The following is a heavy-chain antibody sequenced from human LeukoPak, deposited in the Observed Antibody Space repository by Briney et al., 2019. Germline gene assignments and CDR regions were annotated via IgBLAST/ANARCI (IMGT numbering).Heavy chain of an antibody. V-gene: IGHV4-34*01. CDR1: GGSFSGYY. Sequence: SETLSLTCAVYGGSFSGYYWSWIRQPPGKGLEWIGEINHSGSTNYNPSLKSRVTISVDTSKNQFSLKLSSVTAADTAVYYCARGRKVRGVIITFYYYMDVWGKGTTVTVSS. J-gene: IGHJ6*03. D-gene: IGHD3-10*01. CDR2: INHSGST. CDR3: ARGRKVRGVIITFYYYMDV.